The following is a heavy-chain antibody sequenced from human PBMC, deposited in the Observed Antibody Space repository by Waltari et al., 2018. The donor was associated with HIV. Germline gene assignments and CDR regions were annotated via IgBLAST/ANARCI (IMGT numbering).Heavy chain of an antibody. CDR2: IDTDTGNP. Sequence: QVQLVQSGSEFKKPGASVKVSCTASGYTFPRFPLSWMRLAPGQGLEWMGWIDTDTGNPTYAQGFTGRFVLSLDTSVSTAYLQISSLKAEDTAVYYCARRDASGWFSFDYWGQGTLVTVSS. CDR3: ARRDASGWFSFDY. CDR1: GYTFPRFP. J-gene: IGHJ4*02. D-gene: IGHD6-19*01. V-gene: IGHV7-4-1*02.